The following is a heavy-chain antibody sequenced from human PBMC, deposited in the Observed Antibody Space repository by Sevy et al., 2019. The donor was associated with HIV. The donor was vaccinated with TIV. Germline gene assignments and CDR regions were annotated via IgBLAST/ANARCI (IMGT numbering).Heavy chain of an antibody. CDR3: ARDLPPAATTVPHFDC. J-gene: IGHJ4*02. D-gene: IGHD4-17*01. Sequence: GGSLRLSCAASGFSFSSYEMNWVRQAPGKGLEWVSYISNSGTTISYSDSVRGSFTISSDNARNLLYLQMNSLRAEVTAVYFCARDLPPAATTVPHFDCWGQGTLVTVSS. V-gene: IGHV3-48*03. CDR2: ISNSGTTI. CDR1: GFSFSSYE.